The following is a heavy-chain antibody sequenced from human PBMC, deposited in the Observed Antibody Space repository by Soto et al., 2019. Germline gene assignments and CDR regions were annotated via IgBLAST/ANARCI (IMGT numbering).Heavy chain of an antibody. D-gene: IGHD5-18*01. CDR3: ACDPDTAMVLNY. Sequence: QVQLVESGGGVVQPGRSLRLSCAASGLNFRSYAMHWVRQAPGKGLEWVAVISYDGSNRNYADSVKGRFTISRDNSKNTLYVQMNSLRAEDTAVYYCACDPDTAMVLNYWGQGTLVTVSS. CDR1: GLNFRSYA. V-gene: IGHV3-30-3*01. J-gene: IGHJ4*02. CDR2: ISYDGSNR.